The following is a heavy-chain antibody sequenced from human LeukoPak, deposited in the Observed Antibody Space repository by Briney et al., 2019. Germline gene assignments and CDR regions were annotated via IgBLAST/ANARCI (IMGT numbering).Heavy chain of an antibody. CDR2: ISSSSSTI. Sequence: PGGSLRLSCAASGFTFSSYSMNWVRQAPGKGLEWVSYISSSSSTIYYADSVKGRFTISRDNAKNSLYLQMNSLRAEDTAVYYCARDHIAVAGLDYFDYWGQGTLVTVSS. CDR1: GFTFSSYS. D-gene: IGHD6-19*01. J-gene: IGHJ4*02. V-gene: IGHV3-48*04. CDR3: ARDHIAVAGLDYFDY.